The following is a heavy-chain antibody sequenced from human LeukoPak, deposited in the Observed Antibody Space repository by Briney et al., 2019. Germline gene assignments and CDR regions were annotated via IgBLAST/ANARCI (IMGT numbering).Heavy chain of an antibody. Sequence: PSETLSLTCTVSGYSISNAYYWGWIRQPPGKGLEWIGSLYHSGSTNYNPSLKSRVTISVDTSKNQFSLKLSSVTAADTAVYYCARSQRDDFWSGYYLIRFTPRLDYWGQGTLVTVSS. D-gene: IGHD3-3*01. CDR3: ARSQRDDFWSGYYLIRFTPRLDY. CDR2: LYHSGST. J-gene: IGHJ4*02. V-gene: IGHV4-38-2*02. CDR1: GYSISNAYY.